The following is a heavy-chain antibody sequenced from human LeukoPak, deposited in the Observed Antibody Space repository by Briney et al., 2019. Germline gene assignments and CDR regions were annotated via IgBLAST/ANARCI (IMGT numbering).Heavy chain of an antibody. CDR3: ARGAGWYDY. V-gene: IGHV4-59*01. CDR1: GGSINTNY. J-gene: IGHJ4*02. CDR2: IYYTGTP. Sequence: SETLSLTCSVSGGSINTNYWSWLRQPPGGGLEWIGYIYYTGTPNYNPSLKSRATIFIDTSKNHFSLRLNSMTAADTAIYYCARGAGWYDYWGQGTLVTVSS. D-gene: IGHD6-19*01.